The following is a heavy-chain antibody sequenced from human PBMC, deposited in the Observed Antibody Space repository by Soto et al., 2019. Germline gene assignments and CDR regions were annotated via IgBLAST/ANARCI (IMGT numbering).Heavy chain of an antibody. D-gene: IGHD2-2*01. V-gene: IGHV3-23*01. CDR3: AKDPRFCSSTSCPVRMDV. J-gene: IGHJ6*02. CDR1: GFTFSSYA. Sequence: EVQLLESGGGLVQPGGSLRLSCAASGFTFSSYAMSWVRQAPGKGLEGVSAISGSGGSTYYADSVKGRFTISRDNSKNTLYLQMNSLRAEDTAVYYCAKDPRFCSSTSCPVRMDVWGQGTTVTVSS. CDR2: ISGSGGST.